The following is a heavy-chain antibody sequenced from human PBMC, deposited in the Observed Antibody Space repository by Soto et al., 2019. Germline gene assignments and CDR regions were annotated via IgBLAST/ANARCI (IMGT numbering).Heavy chain of an antibody. V-gene: IGHV1-69*13. CDR2: IIPIIASA. D-gene: IGHD6-13*01. Sequence: GASVKVSCKPSGGAFSNFAINWVRQAPGQGLEWMGGIIPIIASANYAQKFQGRVTITADESTNTVYMELSSLTSEDTAVFYCARASVSELSGTSLPSGGQGTLVSVSS. CDR3: ARASVSELSGTSLPS. J-gene: IGHJ4*02. CDR1: GGAFSNFA.